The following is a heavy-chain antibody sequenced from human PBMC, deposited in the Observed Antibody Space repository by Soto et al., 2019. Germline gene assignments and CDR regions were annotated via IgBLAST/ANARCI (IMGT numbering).Heavy chain of an antibody. Sequence: SVEGYFESAGYGNTELSMDWRRQTQEKGLQWTGGFDPAGGETIYAQKLQGRVTMTEDTAKDTYYMELISLRSEETAVYYYATAIRDEGDATFDYWGQGILVTVS. D-gene: IGHD1-26*01. J-gene: IGHJ4*02. V-gene: IGHV1-24*01. CDR3: ATAIRDEGDATFDY. CDR1: GYGNTELS. CDR2: FDPAGGET.